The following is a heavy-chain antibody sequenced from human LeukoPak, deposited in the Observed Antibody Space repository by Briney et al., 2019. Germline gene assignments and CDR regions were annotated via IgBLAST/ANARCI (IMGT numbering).Heavy chain of an antibody. CDR1: GGSISSYY. CDR2: IYYSGGT. J-gene: IGHJ4*02. V-gene: IGHV4-59*08. CDR3: ARRVQIAVAGDYFDY. Sequence: PSETLSLTCTVSGGSISSYYWSWIRQPPGKGLEWIGYIYYSGGTNYNPSLKSRVTISVDTSKNQFSLKLSSVTAADTAVYYCARRVQIAVAGDYFDYWGQGTLVTVSS. D-gene: IGHD6-19*01.